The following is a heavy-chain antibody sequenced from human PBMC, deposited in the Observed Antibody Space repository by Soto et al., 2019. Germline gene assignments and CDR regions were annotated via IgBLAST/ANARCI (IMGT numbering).Heavy chain of an antibody. CDR3: ARDRGKDYDFWSGYPYGMDV. CDR2: ISAYNGNT. V-gene: IGHV1-18*01. D-gene: IGHD3-3*01. J-gene: IGHJ6*02. CDR1: GYTFTSYG. Sequence: ASVKVSCKASGYTFTSYGINWVRQAPGQGLEWMGWISAYNGNTNYAQKLQGRVTMTTDTSTSTAYMELRSLRSDDTAVYYCARDRGKDYDFWSGYPYGMDVWGQGTTVTVSS.